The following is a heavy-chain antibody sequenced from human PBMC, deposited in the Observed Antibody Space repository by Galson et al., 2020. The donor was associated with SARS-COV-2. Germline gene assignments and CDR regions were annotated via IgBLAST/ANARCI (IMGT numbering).Heavy chain of an antibody. J-gene: IGHJ4*02. CDR2: IYSGGDA. D-gene: IGHD2-2*01. V-gene: IGHV3-53*01. CDR1: GFTVSSNF. Sequence: GSLRLSCAASGFTVSSNFMIWVRQTPERGLEGVSLIYSGGDAYYADPVKGRFTISRDSSKNTLYLQMNSLRAEDSAVYSCARERRAGTSHNYVDYWGQGTLVTVSS. CDR3: ARERRAGTSHNYVDY.